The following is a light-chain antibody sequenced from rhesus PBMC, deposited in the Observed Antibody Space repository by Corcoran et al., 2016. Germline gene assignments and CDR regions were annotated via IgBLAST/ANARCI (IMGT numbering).Light chain of an antibody. CDR3: LQYSSSPFT. Sequence: DIQMTQSPSSLSASIGDTVTITCRASQSTSNWLYWYQQKPGKAPKHLCYRASSLQSGVPSRFSGSGSGTDFPLTISSLQPEDFATYYCLQYSSSPFTFGPGTKLDIK. CDR1: QSTSNW. V-gene: IGKV1-22*01. CDR2: RAS. J-gene: IGKJ3*01.